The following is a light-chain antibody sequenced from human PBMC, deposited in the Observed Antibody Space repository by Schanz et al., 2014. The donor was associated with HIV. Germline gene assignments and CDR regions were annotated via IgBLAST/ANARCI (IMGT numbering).Light chain of an antibody. CDR2: DVS. Sequence: QSALTQPASVSGSPGQSITISCTGTSSDVGGYNYVSWYQQHPGKAPKVMIYDVSNRPSGVSNRFSGSKSGNTASLTISGLQAEDEADYYCNSYTRTSTPVFGGGTKLTVL. V-gene: IGLV2-14*01. CDR1: SSDVGGYNY. J-gene: IGLJ2*01. CDR3: NSYTRTSTPV.